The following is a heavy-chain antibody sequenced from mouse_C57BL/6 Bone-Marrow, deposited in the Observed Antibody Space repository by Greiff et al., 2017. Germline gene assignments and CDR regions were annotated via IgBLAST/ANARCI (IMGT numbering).Heavy chain of an antibody. V-gene: IGHV1-59*01. CDR1: GYTFTSYW. CDR3: ARGEDDYDVFDY. D-gene: IGHD2-4*01. CDR2: IDPSDSYT. J-gene: IGHJ2*01. Sequence: QVHVKQPGAELVRPGTSVKLSCKASGYTFTSYWMHWVKQRPGQGLEWIGVIDPSDSYTNYNQKFKGKATLTVDTSSSTAYMQLSSLTSEDSAVYYCARGEDDYDVFDYWGQGTTLTVSS.